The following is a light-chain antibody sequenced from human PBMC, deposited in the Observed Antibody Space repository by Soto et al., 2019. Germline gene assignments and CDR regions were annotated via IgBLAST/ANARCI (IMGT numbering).Light chain of an antibody. CDR1: QSVSSSY. J-gene: IGKJ1*01. CDR3: QQYNNWPPWT. Sequence: EVVLTQSPGTLSLSPGERATLSCRASQSVSSSYLVWHQQKPGQAPRLLIYGASTRATGIPARFSGGGSGTEFTLTISSLQSEDFAVYYCQQYNNWPPWTLGQGTKVDIK. V-gene: IGKV3-15*01. CDR2: GAS.